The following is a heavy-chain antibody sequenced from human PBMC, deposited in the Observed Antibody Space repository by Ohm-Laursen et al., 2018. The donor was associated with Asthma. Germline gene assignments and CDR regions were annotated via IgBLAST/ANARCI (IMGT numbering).Heavy chain of an antibody. V-gene: IGHV3-11*01. CDR2: ISSSSATI. CDR1: GFTFNKHH. CDR3: AREIWDIVVVPAAKWFDP. Sequence: SLRLSCAASGFTFNKHHMTWVRQAPGKGLEWISYISSSSATIYYADSVKGRFTISRDNAKKSLYLQMDSLRAEDTAVYYCAREIWDIVVVPAAKWFDPWGQGTLVTVSS. D-gene: IGHD2-2*01. J-gene: IGHJ5*02.